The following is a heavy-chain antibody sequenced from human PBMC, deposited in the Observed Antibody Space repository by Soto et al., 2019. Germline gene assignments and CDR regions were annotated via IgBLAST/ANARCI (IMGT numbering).Heavy chain of an antibody. J-gene: IGHJ4*02. CDR1: GFSFSTYG. D-gene: IGHD6-13*01. V-gene: IGHV3-30*03. CDR3: ARETARIAAAGTGFFDY. CDR2: ISHDGRKK. Sequence: SLRLSCAASGFSFSTYGMHWVRQAPGQGLEWVAAISHDGRKKYYVDSVKSRFTISRHNSKNTLYLQMNSLRAEDTAVYYCARETARIAAAGTGFFDYWGQGTLVTVSS.